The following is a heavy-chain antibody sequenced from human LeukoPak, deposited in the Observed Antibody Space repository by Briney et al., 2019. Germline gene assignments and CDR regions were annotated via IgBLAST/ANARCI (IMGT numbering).Heavy chain of an antibody. CDR3: ARGSGYSGYDFFDY. CDR2: INHSGST. Sequence: SETLSLTCAVYGGSFSGYYWSWIRQPPGKGLEWIGEINHSGSTNYNPSLKSRVTISVDTSKNQFSLKLSSVTAADTAVYYCARGSGYSGYDFFDYWGQGTLVTVSS. V-gene: IGHV4-34*01. CDR1: GGSFSGYY. J-gene: IGHJ4*02. D-gene: IGHD5-12*01.